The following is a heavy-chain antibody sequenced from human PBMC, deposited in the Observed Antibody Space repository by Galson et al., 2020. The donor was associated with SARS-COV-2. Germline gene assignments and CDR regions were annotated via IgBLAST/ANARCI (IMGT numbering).Heavy chain of an antibody. CDR3: AKGPSITMIVPHQGAFDI. Sequence: GESLKISCAASGFTFSSYAMSWVRQAPGKGLEWVSAISGSGGSTYYADSVKGRFTISRDNSKNTLYLQMNSLRAEDTAVYYCAKGPSITMIVPHQGAFDIWGQGTMVTVSS. CDR1: GFTFSSYA. CDR2: ISGSGGST. D-gene: IGHD3-22*01. J-gene: IGHJ3*02. V-gene: IGHV3-23*01.